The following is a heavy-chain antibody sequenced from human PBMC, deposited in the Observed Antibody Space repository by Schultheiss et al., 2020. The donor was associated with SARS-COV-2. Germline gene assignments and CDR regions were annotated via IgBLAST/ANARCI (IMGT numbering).Heavy chain of an antibody. J-gene: IGHJ5*02. CDR3: AREMEGPTWIPVGFDP. CDR2: MNPNSGNT. D-gene: IGHD5-18*01. CDR1: GYTFTSYD. V-gene: IGHV1-8*01. Sequence: ASVKVSCKASGYTFTSYDINWVRQATGQGLEWMGWMNPNSGNTGYAQKFQGRVTMTRNTSISTAYMELSSLRSEDTAVYYCAREMEGPTWIPVGFDPWGQGTLVTVSS.